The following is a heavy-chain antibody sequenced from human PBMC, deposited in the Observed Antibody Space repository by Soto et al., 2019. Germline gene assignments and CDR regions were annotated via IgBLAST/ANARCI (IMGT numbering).Heavy chain of an antibody. Sequence: HVQLVESGGGLVKPGGSLRLSCAASGFTFSDYYMSWIRQAPGKGLEWVSYISSSGSTIYYADSVKGRFTISRDNAKNSLYLQMNSLRAEDTAVYYCARSAGYCSGGSCYTLYYYYYYMDVWGKGTTVTVSS. V-gene: IGHV3-11*01. CDR2: ISSSGSTI. D-gene: IGHD2-15*01. CDR3: ARSAGYCSGGSCYTLYYYYYYMDV. J-gene: IGHJ6*03. CDR1: GFTFSDYY.